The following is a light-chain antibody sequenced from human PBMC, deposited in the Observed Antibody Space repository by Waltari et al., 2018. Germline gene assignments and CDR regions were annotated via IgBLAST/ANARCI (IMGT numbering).Light chain of an antibody. J-gene: IGLJ3*02. CDR1: SGSVSTTSY. CDR2: KIN. CDR3: LVYMGSGVWV. Sequence: QTVVTQEPSLSVSPGVTVTLTCALSSGSVSTTSYVSWYQQTPGQATRTLVYKINSRSSGVPDHLSGTILGNKAALTITWAQADDESDYYCLVYMGSGVWVFGGGTKLTVL. V-gene: IGLV8-61*01.